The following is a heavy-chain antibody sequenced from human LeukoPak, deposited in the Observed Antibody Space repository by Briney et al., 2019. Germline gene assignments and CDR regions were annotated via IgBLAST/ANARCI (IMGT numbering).Heavy chain of an antibody. Sequence: ASVKLSCMPSGYTFTGYYIHWVRQAPGQGLEWMGWISPNSGGTNYALKFQGRVTMTRDTSISTAYMELRRLRPDDTASYYCARAASGFYDYYFDYWGQGTLVTVSS. CDR2: ISPNSGGT. CDR1: GYTFTGYY. CDR3: ARAASGFYDYYFDY. V-gene: IGHV1-2*02. J-gene: IGHJ4*02. D-gene: IGHD5-12*01.